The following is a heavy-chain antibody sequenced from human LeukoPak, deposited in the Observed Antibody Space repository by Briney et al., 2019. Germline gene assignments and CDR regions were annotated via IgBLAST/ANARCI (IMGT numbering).Heavy chain of an antibody. V-gene: IGHV4-59*11. CDR1: GGSISSHY. J-gene: IGHJ4*02. CDR2: IYYSGST. D-gene: IGHD5-24*01. CDR3: ARGAAWLPLV. Sequence: PSETLSLTCTVSGGSISSHYWSWIRQPPGKGLEWIGYIYYSGSTNYNPSLKSRVTISVDTSKSQFSLKLSSVTAADTAVYYCARGAAWLPLVWGQGTLVTVSS.